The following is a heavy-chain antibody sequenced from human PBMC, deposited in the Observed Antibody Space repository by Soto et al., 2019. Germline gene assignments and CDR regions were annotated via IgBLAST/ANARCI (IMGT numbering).Heavy chain of an antibody. Sequence: QVQLQESGPGLVKPSETLSLTCTVSGGSISSYYWSWIRQLPGKGLEWIGYIYYSGSTNYNPSLKSRVTISVDTSKNQFSLKLSSVTAADTAVYYCARDKARVHAFDIWGQGTMVTVSS. J-gene: IGHJ3*02. CDR2: IYYSGST. D-gene: IGHD6-6*01. V-gene: IGHV4-59*01. CDR1: GGSISSYY. CDR3: ARDKARVHAFDI.